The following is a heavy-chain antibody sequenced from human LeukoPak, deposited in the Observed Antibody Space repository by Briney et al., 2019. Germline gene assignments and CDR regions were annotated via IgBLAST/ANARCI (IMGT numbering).Heavy chain of an antibody. CDR3: ARDSTYFYDGGSSGPHYFDY. J-gene: IGHJ4*02. CDR1: GFTFNTYT. Sequence: PGGSLRLSCAASGFTFNTYTMLWVRQAPGKGPEWLAVISYDGDVTHYADSVKDRFTISRDNSKNTLFLQLNSLRGDDTALYYCARDSTYFYDGGSSGPHYFDYWGQGTLVTVSS. CDR2: ISYDGDVT. D-gene: IGHD3-16*01. V-gene: IGHV3-30*01.